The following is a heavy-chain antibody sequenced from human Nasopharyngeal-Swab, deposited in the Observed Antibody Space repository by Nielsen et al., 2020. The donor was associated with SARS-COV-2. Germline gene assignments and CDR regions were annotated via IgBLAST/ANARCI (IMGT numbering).Heavy chain of an antibody. CDR1: GFTLSRHW. Sequence: SLKISCAASGFTLSRHWMHWVRQESGKALVWVSGISWNSGSIGYADSVKGRFTISRDNAKNSLYLQMNSLRAEDTALYYCATGSGYYRGGYFQHWGQGTLVTVSS. J-gene: IGHJ1*01. D-gene: IGHD3-3*01. CDR2: ISWNSGSI. V-gene: IGHV3-9*01. CDR3: ATGSGYYRGGYFQH.